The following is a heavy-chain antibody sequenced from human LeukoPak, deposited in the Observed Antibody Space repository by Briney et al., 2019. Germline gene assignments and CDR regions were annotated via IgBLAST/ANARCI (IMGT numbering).Heavy chain of an antibody. CDR3: ARETSGTYYNPLGYMDV. J-gene: IGHJ6*03. CDR2: IFTSGIT. CDR1: GGSISIYY. V-gene: IGHV4-4*07. D-gene: IGHD3-10*01. Sequence: PSETLSLTCTVSGGSISIYYWNWIRQPAGKGLEWIGRIFTSGITNYNPSLKSRVTMSVDTSRNQFSLNLSSVIAADTAIYYCARETSGTYYNPLGYMDVWGKGTTVTVSS.